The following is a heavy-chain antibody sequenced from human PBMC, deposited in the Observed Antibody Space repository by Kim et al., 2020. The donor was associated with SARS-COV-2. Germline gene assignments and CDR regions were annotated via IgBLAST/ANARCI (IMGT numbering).Heavy chain of an antibody. V-gene: IGHV3-15*01. Sequence: AAPVKGRFTISRDDSKNTLYLQMNSLKTEDTAVYYCTTDLIVGVVRGFDYGGQGTLVTVSS. D-gene: IGHD3-3*01. J-gene: IGHJ4*02. CDR3: TTDLIVGVVRGFDY.